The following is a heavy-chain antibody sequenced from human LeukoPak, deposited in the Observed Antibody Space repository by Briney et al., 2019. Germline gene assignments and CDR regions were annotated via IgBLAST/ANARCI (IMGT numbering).Heavy chain of an antibody. J-gene: IGHJ3*02. CDR3: ARGPYSYDSSGAFNI. Sequence: PSETLSLTCTVSGDSISSGDYYWSWIRQPAGKGLEWIGRISSSGSTNYNPSLKSRVTISVDTSKNQFSLKLSSVTAADTAVYFCARGPYSYDSSGAFNIWGQGTMVTVSS. D-gene: IGHD3-22*01. CDR1: GDSISSGDYY. V-gene: IGHV4-61*02. CDR2: ISSSGST.